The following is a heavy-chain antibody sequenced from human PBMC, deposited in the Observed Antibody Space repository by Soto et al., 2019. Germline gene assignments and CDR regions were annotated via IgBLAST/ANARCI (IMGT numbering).Heavy chain of an antibody. CDR2: ISSSSSYI. Sequence: EVQLVESGGGLVKSGGSLRLSCAASGFTFSSYSMNWVRQAPGKGLEWVSSISSSSSYIYYADSVKGRFTISRDNAKNSLYLQMNSLRAEDTAVYYCARVANYYYYGMDVWGQGTTVTVSS. V-gene: IGHV3-21*01. D-gene: IGHD5-12*01. J-gene: IGHJ6*02. CDR3: ARVANYYYYGMDV. CDR1: GFTFSSYS.